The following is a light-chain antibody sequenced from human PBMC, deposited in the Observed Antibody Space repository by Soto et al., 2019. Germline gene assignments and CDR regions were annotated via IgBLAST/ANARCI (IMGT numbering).Light chain of an antibody. J-gene: IGLJ3*02. Sequence: QSALTQPASVSGSPGQSIVISCTGTRSDVGRYNYVSWYQQHPGKAPKLLIYEVTYRPSGVSARFSGSKSGNTASLTISGLQAEDEADYYCQAYDYSLTASVFGGGTKVTVL. CDR3: QAYDYSLTASV. CDR1: RSDVGRYNY. V-gene: IGLV2-14*01. CDR2: EVT.